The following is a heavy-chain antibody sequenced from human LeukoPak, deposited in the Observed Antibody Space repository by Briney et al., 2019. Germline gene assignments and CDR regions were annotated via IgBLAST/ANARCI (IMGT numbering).Heavy chain of an antibody. CDR3: ARGRGGATTGLDH. CDR2: INSNSGAR. D-gene: IGHD1-26*01. J-gene: IGHJ4*02. Sequence: GASVKVSGKASGYTFNGYYMHWVRQAPGQGLESMGWINSNSGARNYAQKFQGRVTMSRDTSINTAYMELSRLTSDDTAVYYCARGRGGATTGLDHWGQGALVTVSS. CDR1: GYTFNGYY. V-gene: IGHV1-2*02.